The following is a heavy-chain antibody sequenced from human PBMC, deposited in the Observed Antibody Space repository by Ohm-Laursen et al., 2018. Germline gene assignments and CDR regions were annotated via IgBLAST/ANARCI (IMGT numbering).Heavy chain of an antibody. CDR3: ARDGASGWHGYMFDY. CDR1: GFTFSDYY. V-gene: IGHV3-11*01. Sequence: SLRLSCAASGFTFSDYYMRWIRQAPGKGLECVSYISASGYTKRYAGSVKGRFTISRDNTKNSLYLEMNSLSPEDTAVYYCARDGASGWHGYMFDYWGQGILVTVSS. J-gene: IGHJ4*02. CDR2: ISASGYTK. D-gene: IGHD6-19*01.